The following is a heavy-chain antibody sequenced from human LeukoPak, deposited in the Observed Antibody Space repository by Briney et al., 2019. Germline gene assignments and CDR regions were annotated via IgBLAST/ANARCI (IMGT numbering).Heavy chain of an antibody. J-gene: IGHJ4*02. D-gene: IGHD6-19*01. CDR2: IYYSGST. Sequence: SETLSLTCTVSGGSISSYYWSWIRQPPGKGLEWIGYIYYSGSTNYNPSLKSRVTISVDTSKNQFSLKLSSVTAADTAVYYCALRIGYSSGWYSWGQGTLVTVSS. CDR1: GGSISSYY. CDR3: ALRIGYSSGWYS. V-gene: IGHV4-59*12.